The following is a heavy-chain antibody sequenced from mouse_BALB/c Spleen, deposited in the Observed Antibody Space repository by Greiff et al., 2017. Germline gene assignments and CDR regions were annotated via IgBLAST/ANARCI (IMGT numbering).Heavy chain of an antibody. J-gene: IGHJ2*01. CDR2: ISSGSSTI. D-gene: IGHD2-4*01. CDR1: GFTFSSFG. V-gene: IGHV5-17*02. CDR3: ARATMIISYFDY. Sequence: EVNVVESGGGLVQPGGSRKLSCAASGFTFSSFGMHWVRQAPEKGLEWVAYISSGSSTIYYADTVKGRFTISRDNPKNTLFLQMTSLRSEDTAMYYCARATMIISYFDYWGQGTTLTVSS.